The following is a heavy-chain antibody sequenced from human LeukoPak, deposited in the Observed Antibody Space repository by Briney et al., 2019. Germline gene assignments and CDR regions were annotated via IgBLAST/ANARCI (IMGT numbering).Heavy chain of an antibody. CDR3: AKSQDYYNYWSGYFDY. CDR1: GFNFTQFG. V-gene: IGHV3-30*02. CDR2: IRFDGNNI. J-gene: IGHJ4*02. Sequence: GGSQRLSCAASGFNFTQFGMHWVRQAPGKGLEWVALIRFDGNNIYYADSVKGRFTISRDNSKKMVYLQMSSLRLQDTAVYYCAKSQDYYNYWSGYFDYWGQGTLVTVSS. D-gene: IGHD3-3*01.